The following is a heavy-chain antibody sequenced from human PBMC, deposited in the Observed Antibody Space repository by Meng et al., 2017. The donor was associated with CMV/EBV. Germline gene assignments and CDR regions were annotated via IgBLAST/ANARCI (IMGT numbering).Heavy chain of an antibody. Sequence: GESLKISCAASGFTFSSYWMSWVRQAPGKGLEWVANIKQGGSDKYYVDSVKGRFTISRDNAKNSLYLQMNSLRAEDTAVYYCAKWGSWLQFFDYWGQGTLVTVSS. CDR3: AKWGSWLQFFDY. CDR2: IKQGGSDK. J-gene: IGHJ4*02. D-gene: IGHD5-24*01. V-gene: IGHV3-7*01. CDR1: GFTFSSYW.